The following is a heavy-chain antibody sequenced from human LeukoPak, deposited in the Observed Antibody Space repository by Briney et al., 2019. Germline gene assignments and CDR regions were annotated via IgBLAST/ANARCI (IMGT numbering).Heavy chain of an antibody. D-gene: IGHD6-19*01. CDR2: IGTGGDI. CDR3: ARGGIAVSGIDLEDY. Sequence: PGGSLRLSCAASGFTFSRCDMFWFRQVPGKGLEWVSTIGTGGDIYYSDSVKGRFTISRENAKNSLYLQMNSLSAGDTAVYFCARGGIAVSGIDLEDYWGQGTLVTVSS. CDR1: GFTFSRCD. V-gene: IGHV3-13*01. J-gene: IGHJ4*02.